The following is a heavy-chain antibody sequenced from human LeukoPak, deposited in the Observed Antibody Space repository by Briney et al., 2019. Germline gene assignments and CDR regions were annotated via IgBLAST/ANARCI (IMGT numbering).Heavy chain of an antibody. CDR1: GFNFSIYG. D-gene: IGHD2/OR15-2a*01. Sequence: PGGSLRLSCAASGFNFSIYGMHWVRQAPGKGLEWVTFVRYDQSATVYADSVQGRFAISRDNSKNTVYLQMNSLRVEDTALYFCVKDQGECPGSRCSLHFLEYWGQGTLVIVSS. CDR3: VKDQGECPGSRCSLHFLEY. CDR2: VRYDQSAT. V-gene: IGHV3-30*02. J-gene: IGHJ1*01.